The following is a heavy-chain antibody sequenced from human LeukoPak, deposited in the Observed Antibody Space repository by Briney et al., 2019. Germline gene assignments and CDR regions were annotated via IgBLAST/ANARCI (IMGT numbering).Heavy chain of an antibody. Sequence: GGSLRLSCAASGFNFDDYAMHWVRQAPGKGLEWVSLISGDGDNIHYADSVKGRFTISRDNSENSLYLQMNSLGTEDTAIYYCAKDYDRTGYYFDYWGQGTLVTVSS. D-gene: IGHD3-22*01. CDR2: ISGDGDNI. V-gene: IGHV3-43*02. J-gene: IGHJ4*02. CDR3: AKDYDRTGYYFDY. CDR1: GFNFDDYA.